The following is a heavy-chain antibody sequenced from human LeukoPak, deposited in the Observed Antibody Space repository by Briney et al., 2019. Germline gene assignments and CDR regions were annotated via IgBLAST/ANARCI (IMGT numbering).Heavy chain of an antibody. CDR1: GFTFSSYG. D-gene: IGHD1-26*01. CDR2: ISYDGSNK. V-gene: IGHV3-30*03. Sequence: GGSLRLSCAASGFTFSSYGMHWVRQAPGKGLEWVAVISYDGSNKYYADSVKGRFTISRDNSKNTLYLQMNSLRAEDTAVYYCAPNSGPLNWFDPWGQGTLVTVSS. CDR3: APNSGPLNWFDP. J-gene: IGHJ5*02.